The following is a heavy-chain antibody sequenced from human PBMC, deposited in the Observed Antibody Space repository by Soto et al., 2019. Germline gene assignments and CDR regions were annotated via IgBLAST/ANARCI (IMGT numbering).Heavy chain of an antibody. Sequence: EVQLVESGGGLVQPGGSLRLSCAASGFTFSSYSMNWVRQAPGKGLEWVSYISSRSSTIYYADSVKGRFTISRDNAKNSLYLQMNSLRAEDTAVYYCARPTRDFWSGENWFDPWGQGTLVTVSS. D-gene: IGHD3-3*01. CDR2: ISSRSSTI. J-gene: IGHJ5*02. V-gene: IGHV3-48*01. CDR3: ARPTRDFWSGENWFDP. CDR1: GFTFSSYS.